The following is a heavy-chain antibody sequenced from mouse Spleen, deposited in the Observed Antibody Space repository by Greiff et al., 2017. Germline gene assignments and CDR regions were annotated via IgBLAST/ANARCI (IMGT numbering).Heavy chain of an antibody. D-gene: IGHD2-10*02. CDR2: INPYNGDT. J-gene: IGHJ4*01. CDR3: ARGEIVSYAMDY. CDR1: GYSFTGYF. Sequence: EVQLVESGSELVRPGDSVKISCKASGYSFTGYFMNWVMQSHGKSLDWIGRINPYNGDTFYNQKFKGKATLTVDKSSGTAHMELRSLTSEDSAVYYCARGEIVSYAMDYWGQGTSVTVSS. V-gene: IGHV1-20*01.